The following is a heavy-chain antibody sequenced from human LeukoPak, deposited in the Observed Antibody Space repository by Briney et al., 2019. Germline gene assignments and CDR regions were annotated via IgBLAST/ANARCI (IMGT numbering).Heavy chain of an antibody. D-gene: IGHD3-3*01. V-gene: IGHV4-38-2*02. CDR3: ARVGSGSSTNCFDP. CDR2: IYHSGST. J-gene: IGHJ5*02. CDR1: SYSVRSAYY. Sequence: SETLSLTCIVSSYSVRSAYYWGWIRQPPGKGREWIGNIYHSGSTYYNSSLKSRVTISVDTSKNQFSLKLNSLTAADTAVYYCARVGSGSSTNCFDPWGQGTLVTVSS.